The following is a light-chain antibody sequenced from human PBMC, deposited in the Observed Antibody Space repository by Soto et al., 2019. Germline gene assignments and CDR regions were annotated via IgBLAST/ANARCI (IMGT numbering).Light chain of an antibody. Sequence: VMTQSPATLSVSPGERVTLSCRASQSVRSNLAWYQQKPGQAPRLLIYDASNRATGIPARFSGSGSGTDFTLTISSLEPEDFAVYYCQQRSNWPPITFGQGTRLEIK. CDR2: DAS. CDR3: QQRSNWPPIT. CDR1: QSVRSN. J-gene: IGKJ5*01. V-gene: IGKV3-11*01.